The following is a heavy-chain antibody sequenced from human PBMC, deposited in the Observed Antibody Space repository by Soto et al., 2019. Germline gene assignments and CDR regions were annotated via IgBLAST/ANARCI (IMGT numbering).Heavy chain of an antibody. J-gene: IGHJ6*03. D-gene: IGHD2-15*01. V-gene: IGHV3-53*04. Sequence: EVQLVESGGGLVQPGGSLRLSCAASGFSVSRNYMSWVRQAPGKGLEWVSVIYSGDNTFYADSVKGRFTISRHNSKNTLYLQMNSLRAEDTAVYYCARDGRVGIGGNSYYMDAWGKGTTVTVSS. CDR2: IYSGDNT. CDR3: ARDGRVGIGGNSYYMDA. CDR1: GFSVSRNY.